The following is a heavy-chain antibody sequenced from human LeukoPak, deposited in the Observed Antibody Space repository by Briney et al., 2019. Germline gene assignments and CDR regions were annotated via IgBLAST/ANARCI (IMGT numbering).Heavy chain of an antibody. V-gene: IGHV3-48*03. CDR3: VRDSGSYHGADY. D-gene: IGHD1-26*01. CDR1: GFTFSTYE. J-gene: IGHJ4*02. Sequence: PGRSLRLSCAASGFTFSTYEMNWVRQAPGKGLEWVSYISPSGSNIYYADFVRGRFTISRDNAKNSLYLQMNSLRAEDTAVYYCVRDSGSYHGADYWGQGTLVTVSS. CDR2: ISPSGSNI.